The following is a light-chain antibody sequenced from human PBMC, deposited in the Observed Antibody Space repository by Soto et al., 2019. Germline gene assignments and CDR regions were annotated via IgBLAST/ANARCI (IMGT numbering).Light chain of an antibody. Sequence: DIQMTQSPSTLSGSVGDRVTITCRASQTISSWLAWYQQKPGKAPKLLIYDASTLKSGVPSRFRGSGSGTEFTLTISSLQPDDFATYYCQQYNSYSWTFGQGTKVDIK. V-gene: IGKV1-5*01. CDR3: QQYNSYSWT. CDR2: DAS. J-gene: IGKJ1*01. CDR1: QTISSW.